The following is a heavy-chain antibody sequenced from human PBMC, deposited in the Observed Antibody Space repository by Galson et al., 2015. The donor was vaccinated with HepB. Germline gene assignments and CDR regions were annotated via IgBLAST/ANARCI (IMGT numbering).Heavy chain of an antibody. D-gene: IGHD5-24*01. CDR3: AREEDGYSYWYFDL. CDR2: ISSSGSTI. J-gene: IGHJ2*01. CDR1: GFTFSSYE. V-gene: IGHV3-48*03. Sequence: SLRLSCAASGFTFSSYEMNWVRQAPGKGLEWVSYISSSGSTIYYADSVKGRFTISRDNAKNSLYLQMNSLRAEDTAVYYCAREEDGYSYWYFDLWGRGTLVTVSS.